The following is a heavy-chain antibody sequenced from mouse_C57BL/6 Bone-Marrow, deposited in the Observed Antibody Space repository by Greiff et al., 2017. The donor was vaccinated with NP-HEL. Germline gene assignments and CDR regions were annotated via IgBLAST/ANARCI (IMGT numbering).Heavy chain of an antibody. Sequence: QVQLQQSGAELVRPGASVKLSCKASGYTFTDYYINWVKQRPGQGLEWIARIYPGSGNTYYNEKFKGKATLTAEKSSSTAYMQLSSLTSEDSAVYFCARGGSSGYWFAYWGQGTLVTVS. CDR1: GYTFTDYY. V-gene: IGHV1-76*01. D-gene: IGHD3-2*02. CDR2: IYPGSGNT. J-gene: IGHJ3*01. CDR3: ARGGSSGYWFAY.